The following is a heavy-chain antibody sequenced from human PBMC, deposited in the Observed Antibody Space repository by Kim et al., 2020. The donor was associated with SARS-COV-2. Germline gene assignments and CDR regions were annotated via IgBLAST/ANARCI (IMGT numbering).Heavy chain of an antibody. CDR1: GFTFSSYA. CDR3: ANHGSTYYYVSSGYRIFDY. CDR2: ISGSGGST. J-gene: IGHJ4*02. V-gene: IGHV3-23*01. D-gene: IGHD3-22*01. Sequence: GGSLRLSCAASGFTFSSYAMSWVRQAPGKGLEWVSAISGSGGSTYYADSVKGRFTISRDNSKNTLYLQMNSLRAEDTAVYYCANHGSTYYYVSSGYRIFDYWGQGTLVTVSS.